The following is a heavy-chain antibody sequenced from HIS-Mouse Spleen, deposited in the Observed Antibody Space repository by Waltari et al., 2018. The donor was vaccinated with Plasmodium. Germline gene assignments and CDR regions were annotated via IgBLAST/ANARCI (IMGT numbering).Heavy chain of an antibody. CDR1: GYTFPGYY. D-gene: IGHD6-13*01. J-gene: IGHJ4*02. CDR3: ARDLAAAGHFDY. V-gene: IGHV1-2*02. Sequence: QVQLVPSGAEVTKPGASVKVSCKASGYTFPGYYMHWVRQAPGQGLEWMGWINPNSGGTNYAQKFQGRVTMTRDTSISTAYMELSRLRSDDTAVYYCARDLAAAGHFDYWGQGTLVTVSS. CDR2: INPNSGGT.